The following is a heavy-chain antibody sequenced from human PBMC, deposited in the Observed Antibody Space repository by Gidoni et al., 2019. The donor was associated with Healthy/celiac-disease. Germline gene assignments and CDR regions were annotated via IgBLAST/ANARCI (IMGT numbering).Heavy chain of an antibody. CDR2: IYHSGST. D-gene: IGHD3-9*01. CDR3: ASEYDILTGYYHFDY. J-gene: IGHJ4*02. CDR1: GYSISRGYY. V-gene: IGHV4-38-2*01. Sequence: QVQLQESGPGLVKPSETLSLTCAVSGYSISRGYYWGWIRQPPGKGLEWIGSIYHSGSTYYNPSLKSRVTISVDTSKNQFSLKLSSVTAADTAVYYCASEYDILTGYYHFDYWGQGTLVTVSS.